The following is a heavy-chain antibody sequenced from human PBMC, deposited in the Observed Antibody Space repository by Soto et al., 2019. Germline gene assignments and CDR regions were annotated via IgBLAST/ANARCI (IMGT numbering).Heavy chain of an antibody. CDR2: IYYGGST. CDR1: GGSISSSSYY. D-gene: IGHD2-15*01. Sequence: SETLSLTCTVSGGSISSSSYYWGWIRQPPGKGLEWIGSIYYGGSTYYNPSLKSRVIISVDTSKNQFSLKLSSVTAADPAVYYCARHVVSPDIVVVVAATGVGYFDYWGQGTLVTVSS. J-gene: IGHJ4*02. CDR3: ARHVVSPDIVVVVAATGVGYFDY. V-gene: IGHV4-39*01.